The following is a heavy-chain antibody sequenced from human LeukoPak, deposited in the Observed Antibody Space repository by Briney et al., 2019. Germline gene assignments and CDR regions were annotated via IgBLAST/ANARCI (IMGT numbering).Heavy chain of an antibody. CDR1: GVTFSSYA. CDR3: ARGDDYSNYVLGY. D-gene: IGHD4-11*01. Sequence: SVKVSCKASGVTFSSYAISWVRQAPGQGLEWMGRIIPIFGTANYTQKFQGRVTITTDESTSTAYMELSSLRSEDTAVYYCARGDDYSNYVLGYWGQGTLVSVSP. V-gene: IGHV1-69*05. J-gene: IGHJ4*02. CDR2: IIPIFGTA.